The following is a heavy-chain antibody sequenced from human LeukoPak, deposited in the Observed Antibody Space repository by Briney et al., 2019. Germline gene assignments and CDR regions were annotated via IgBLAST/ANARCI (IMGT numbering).Heavy chain of an antibody. CDR3: ARGQQLAGTAFDY. D-gene: IGHD6-13*01. J-gene: IGHJ4*02. V-gene: IGHV3-33*01. CDR1: GFTFSSYG. Sequence: GGSLRLSCAASGFTFSSYGIHWVRQAAGKGLEWVAVVWYDGINKYYADSVKGRFTISRDSSKNTVYLQMNSLRDEDTAVYYCARGQQLAGTAFDYWGQGTLVTVSS. CDR2: VWYDGINK.